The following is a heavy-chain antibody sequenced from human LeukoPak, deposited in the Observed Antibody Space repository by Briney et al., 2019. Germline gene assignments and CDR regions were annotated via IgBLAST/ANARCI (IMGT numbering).Heavy chain of an antibody. J-gene: IGHJ4*02. CDR2: IYNSGST. CDR1: GGSISSYY. CDR3: ARGNDVLTGYDN. V-gene: IGHV4-4*09. Sequence: PSETLSLTCTVSGGSISSYYWNWIRQPPGKGLEWIGYIYNSGSTYYNPSLNSRVTISVDTSKNQFSLRLSSVTAADTAVYYCARGNDVLTGYDNWGQGTLVTVSS. D-gene: IGHD3-9*01.